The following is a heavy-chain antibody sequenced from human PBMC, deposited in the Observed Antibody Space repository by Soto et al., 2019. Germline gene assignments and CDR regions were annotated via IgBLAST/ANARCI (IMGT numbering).Heavy chain of an antibody. CDR1: GYSFTDYH. CDR3: ARGDSTDCSNGVCYFFYSHGMDV. V-gene: IGHV1-2*04. CDR2: INPKSGGT. D-gene: IGHD2-8*01. Sequence: ASVKVSCKASGYSFTDYHIHWVRQAPGQGLEWLGRINPKSGGTSTAQKFQGWVTMTTDTSISTASMELTRLTSDDTAIYYCARGDSTDCSNGVCYFFYSHGMDVWGQGTTVTVSS. J-gene: IGHJ6*02.